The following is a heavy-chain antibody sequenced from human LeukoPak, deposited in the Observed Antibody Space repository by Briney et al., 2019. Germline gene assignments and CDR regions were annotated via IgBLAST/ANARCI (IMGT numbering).Heavy chain of an antibody. J-gene: IGHJ4*02. CDR3: ARTPQWSGYYNY. Sequence: ASVTVSFTASGYTFTSYYMHWVRQAPGQGLEWMGIINPSGGSTSYAQKFQGRVTMTRDTSTSTVYMELSSLRSEDTAVYYCARTPQWSGYYNYWGQGTLVTVSS. CDR2: INPSGGST. V-gene: IGHV1-46*01. CDR1: GYTFTSYY. D-gene: IGHD3-3*01.